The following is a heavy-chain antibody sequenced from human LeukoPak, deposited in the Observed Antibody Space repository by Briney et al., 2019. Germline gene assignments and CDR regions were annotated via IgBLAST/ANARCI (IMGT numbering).Heavy chain of an antibody. Sequence: SETLSLTCTVSGGSLSSGGYYWSWIRQHPGKGLEWLGYIYYSGSTYYNPSLKSRVTISVDTSKNQFSLKLSSVTAADTAVYYCASRLAVAGTNYFDYWGQGTLVTVSS. CDR1: GGSLSSGGYY. D-gene: IGHD6-19*01. V-gene: IGHV4-31*03. CDR3: ASRLAVAGTNYFDY. J-gene: IGHJ4*02. CDR2: IYYSGST.